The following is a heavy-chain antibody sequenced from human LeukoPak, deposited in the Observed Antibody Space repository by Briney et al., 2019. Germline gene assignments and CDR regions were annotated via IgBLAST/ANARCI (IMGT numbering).Heavy chain of an antibody. CDR2: INSDGRRT. CDR1: GFTFSSYW. V-gene: IGHV3-74*01. J-gene: IGHJ4*02. Sequence: PGRSLRLSCAASGFTFSSYWMHWVRRAPGKGLVWVSRINSDGRRTNYADSVKGRFTISRDNAKNTLYLQMNSLRAEDTAVYYCARRQAAGTNFDYWGQGTLVTVSS. CDR3: ARRQAAGTNFDY. D-gene: IGHD6-13*01.